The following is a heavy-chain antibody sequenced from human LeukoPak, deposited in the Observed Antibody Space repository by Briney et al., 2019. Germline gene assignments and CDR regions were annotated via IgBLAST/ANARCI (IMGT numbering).Heavy chain of an antibody. CDR1: SGSISSYS. CDR2: MYSRGST. J-gene: IGHJ5*02. V-gene: IGHV4-59*08. CDR3: ARRLARGGWFDP. D-gene: IGHD2-21*01. Sequence: SETLSLTCTVSSGSISSYSWSWIRQPPGKGLEWIGYMYSRGSTNDNPSLKSRVTISLDTSKNQFSLKLSSVTAADTAVYYCARRLARGGWFDPWGQGTLVTVSS.